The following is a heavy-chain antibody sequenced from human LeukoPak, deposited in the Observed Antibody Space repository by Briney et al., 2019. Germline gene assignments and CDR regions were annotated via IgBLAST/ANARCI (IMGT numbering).Heavy chain of an antibody. CDR1: GFTSSKYW. Sequence: GGSLRLSCAASGFTSSKYWMSWVRQAPGKGLEWVANINQDESEKYYVDSVKGRFTISRDNGKNSLYLQMNSLRAEDTAVYYCVRDLHWGGFDVWGQGTMVTVSS. CDR2: INQDESEK. D-gene: IGHD7-27*01. CDR3: VRDLHWGGFDV. V-gene: IGHV3-7*01. J-gene: IGHJ3*01.